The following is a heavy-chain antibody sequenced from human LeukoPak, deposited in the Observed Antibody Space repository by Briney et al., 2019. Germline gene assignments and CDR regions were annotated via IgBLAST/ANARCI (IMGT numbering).Heavy chain of an antibody. CDR2: IYYSGST. Sequence: PSQTLSLTCTVSGGSISSGGYYWSWLRQHPGKGLEWIGYIYYSGSTYYNPSLKSRVTISVDTSKNRFSLKLSSVTAADTAVYYCARLISFQYNWFDPWGQGTLVTVSS. CDR1: GGSISSGGYY. J-gene: IGHJ5*02. V-gene: IGHV4-31*03. CDR3: ARLISFQYNWFDP. D-gene: IGHD2-2*01.